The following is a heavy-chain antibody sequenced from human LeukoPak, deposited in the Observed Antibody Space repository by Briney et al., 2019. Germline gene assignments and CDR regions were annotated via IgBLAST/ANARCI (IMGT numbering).Heavy chain of an antibody. J-gene: IGHJ4*02. CDR3: ARFSGGSSIKYV. V-gene: IGHV1-2*02. D-gene: IGHD2-15*01. Sequence: ASVKVSCKASGHTFTSYSISWVRQAPGQGLEWMGWINPNSGGTNYAQKFQGRVTMTRDTSISTAYMELSRLRSDDTAVYYCARFSGGSSIKYVWGQGTLVTVSS. CDR2: INPNSGGT. CDR1: GHTFTSYS.